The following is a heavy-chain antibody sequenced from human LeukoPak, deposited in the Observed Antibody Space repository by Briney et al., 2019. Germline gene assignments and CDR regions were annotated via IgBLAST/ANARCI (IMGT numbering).Heavy chain of an antibody. J-gene: IGHJ5*02. CDR3: ARTPFVELGDWFDP. CDR1: GGSISSGSYY. D-gene: IGHD3-10*01. V-gene: IGHV4-61*02. Sequence: SQTLSLTCTVSGGSISSGSYYWSWIRQPAGKGLEWIGRIYTSGSTNYNPSLKSRVTISVDTSKNQFSLKLSSVTAADTAVYYCARTPFVELGDWFDPWGQGTLVTVSS. CDR2: IYTSGST.